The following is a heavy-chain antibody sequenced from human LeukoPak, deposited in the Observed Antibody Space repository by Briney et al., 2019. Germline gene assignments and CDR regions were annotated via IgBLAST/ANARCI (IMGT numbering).Heavy chain of an antibody. Sequence: HSETLSLTCTVSGGSIGNYYWSWIRQPAGKGLEWIGRKYARGSSNYNPPVQSRVTMSVDTSKNQFSLKLRSVTAADTAVYYCARGRYCSADICTGGDSFDIWGQGTMVSVSP. V-gene: IGHV4-4*07. CDR2: KYARGSS. J-gene: IGHJ3*02. CDR1: GGSIGNYY. CDR3: ARGRYCSADICTGGDSFDI. D-gene: IGHD2-15*01.